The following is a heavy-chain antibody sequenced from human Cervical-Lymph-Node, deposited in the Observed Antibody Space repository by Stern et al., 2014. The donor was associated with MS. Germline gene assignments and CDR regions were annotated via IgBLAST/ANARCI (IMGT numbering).Heavy chain of an antibody. CDR3: ARDQGDYSSESSYSWFDP. CDR1: GDTLDNYA. CDR2: IIPDFGST. J-gene: IGHJ5*02. D-gene: IGHD3-10*01. V-gene: IGHV1-69*06. Sequence: VQLVQSGAEVRKAGSSVKVSCKASGDTLDNYAFSWVRQAPGHGLEWMGGIIPDFGSTEYNPKFQGRVTITADKSTSTAYMELTGLRSEDTAVYHCARDQGDYSSESSYSWFDPWGQGTLVTVSS.